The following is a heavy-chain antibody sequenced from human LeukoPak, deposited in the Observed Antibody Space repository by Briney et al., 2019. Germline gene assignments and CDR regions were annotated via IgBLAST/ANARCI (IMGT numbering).Heavy chain of an antibody. CDR1: GFTFSSYE. CDR3: ARPYYYDSSLDY. CDR2: ISSSGSTI. J-gene: IGHJ4*02. D-gene: IGHD3-22*01. V-gene: IGHV3-48*03. Sequence: GGSLRLSCAASGFTFSSYEMNWVRQAPGKGLEWVSYISSSGSTIYYADSVKGRFTISRDNAKNTLFLQMNSLRAEDTAVYYCARPYYYDSSLDYWGQGTLVTVSS.